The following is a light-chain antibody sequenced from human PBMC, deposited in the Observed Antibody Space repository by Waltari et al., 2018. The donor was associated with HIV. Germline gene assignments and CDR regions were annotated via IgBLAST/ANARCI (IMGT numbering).Light chain of an antibody. V-gene: IGLV2-14*01. CDR2: EVS. CDR1: SSDVSAYNY. CDR3: SSYTSSSTWV. Sequence: QSALTQPASVSGSPGPSITISCLGTSSDVSAYNYVSWYQQHPGKAPKLLIYEVSNRPSGVSNRFSGSKSGNTASLTISGLQAEDEADYYCSSYTSSSTWVFGGGTKLTVL. J-gene: IGLJ3*02.